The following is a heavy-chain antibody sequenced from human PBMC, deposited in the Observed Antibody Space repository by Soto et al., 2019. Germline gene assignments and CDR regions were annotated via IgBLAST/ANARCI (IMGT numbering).Heavy chain of an antibody. CDR3: TRGHWALDS. CDR2: IYYNGTT. J-gene: IGHJ5*01. D-gene: IGHD3-16*01. Sequence: SETLSLTCTVSGGSISHYYWSWIRQPPGKGLEWIAYIYYNGTTNSNPSLKGRVTISLDMSKSQLSLKLTSVTAADTAVYYCTRGHWALDSWAQGTLVTVSS. V-gene: IGHV4-59*01. CDR1: GGSISHYY.